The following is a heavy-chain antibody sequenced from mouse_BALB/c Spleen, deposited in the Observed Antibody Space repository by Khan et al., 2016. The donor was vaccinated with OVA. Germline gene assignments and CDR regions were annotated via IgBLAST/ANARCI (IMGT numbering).Heavy chain of an antibody. CDR1: RYTFPDYV. D-gene: IGHD1-1*01. CDR2: IYPSTDDT. V-gene: IGHV1S136*01. CDR3: ARSATDYYTMED. Sequence: VQLQQSGPELVKSGASVKMSCQASRYTFPDYVIHWMRQKPGQGLEWIGSIYPSTDDTESTEWLQGMATLTLDKKSSTAYIALSSLTCADSSVYYGARSATDYYTMEDWGRGTSVTVCS. J-gene: IGHJ4*01.